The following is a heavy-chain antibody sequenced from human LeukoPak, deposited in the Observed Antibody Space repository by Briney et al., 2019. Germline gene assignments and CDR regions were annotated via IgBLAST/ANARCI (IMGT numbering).Heavy chain of an antibody. CDR1: GGSISSYY. J-gene: IGHJ5*02. Sequence: SETLPLTCTVSGGSISSYYWSWIRQPPGKGLEWIGYIYYSGSTNYNPSLKSRVTISVDTSKNQFSLKLSSVTAADTAVYYCAGRYYDILTGYSNWFDPWGQGTLVTVSS. V-gene: IGHV4-59*01. CDR3: AGRYYDILTGYSNWFDP. CDR2: IYYSGST. D-gene: IGHD3-9*01.